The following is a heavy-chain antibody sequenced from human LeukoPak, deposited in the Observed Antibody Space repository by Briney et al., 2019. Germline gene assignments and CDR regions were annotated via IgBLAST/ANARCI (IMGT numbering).Heavy chain of an antibody. CDR2: INPNSGGT. V-gene: IGHV1-2*02. CDR1: GYTFTGYY. D-gene: IGHD5-24*01. J-gene: IGHJ4*02. Sequence: ASVKVSCKASGYTFTGYYTHWVRQAPGQGLEWMGWINPNSGGTNFAQKFQGRLTMTRDTSISTAHMELSSLGSDDTAVCYCARDGYSYGQFDYWGQGTLVTVSS. CDR3: ARDGYSYGQFDY.